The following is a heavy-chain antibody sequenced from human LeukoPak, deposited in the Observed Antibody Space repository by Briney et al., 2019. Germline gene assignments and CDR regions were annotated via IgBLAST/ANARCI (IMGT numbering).Heavy chain of an antibody. CDR3: ARHFSSIAAAGIPFDY. V-gene: IGHV5-51*01. D-gene: IGHD6-13*01. CDR1: GYTFTSYW. Sequence: GESLKISCKSSGYTFTSYWIGWVRQMPGKGLEWMGIIYPGDSDTRYSPSFQGQVTISADKSISTAYLQWSSLKASDTAMYYCARHFSSIAAAGIPFDYWGQGTLVTVSS. CDR2: IYPGDSDT. J-gene: IGHJ4*02.